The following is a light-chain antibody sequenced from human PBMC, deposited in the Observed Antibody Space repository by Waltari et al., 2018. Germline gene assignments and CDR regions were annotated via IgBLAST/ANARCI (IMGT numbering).Light chain of an antibody. V-gene: IGLV4-69*01. Sequence: QLMLTQSPSASASLGDSVKLTCTLSSGHSTYAIAWHQQQPAKGPRYLMKVNNDGTHSKGDGIPDRFSGSSSGAGRYLTISSLQSEDDAEYYCQTWGPGIRVFGGGTKLTVL. CDR1: SGHSTYA. CDR3: QTWGPGIRV. J-gene: IGLJ3*02. CDR2: VNNDGTH.